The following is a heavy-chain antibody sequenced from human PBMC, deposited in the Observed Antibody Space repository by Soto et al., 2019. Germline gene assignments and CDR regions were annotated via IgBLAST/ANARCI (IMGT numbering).Heavy chain of an antibody. J-gene: IGHJ4*02. Sequence: QVQLVQSGAEVKKPGSSVKVSCKASGGTFSTYVISWVRQAPGQGLEWMGGIIPIFGTANYAQKFQGRVTSTADESTSTAYMELSSLRSEDTAVYYCAMQITILNPFDYWGQGTLVTVSS. V-gene: IGHV1-69*12. CDR3: AMQITILNPFDY. CDR1: GGTFSTYV. CDR2: IIPIFGTA. D-gene: IGHD3-3*01.